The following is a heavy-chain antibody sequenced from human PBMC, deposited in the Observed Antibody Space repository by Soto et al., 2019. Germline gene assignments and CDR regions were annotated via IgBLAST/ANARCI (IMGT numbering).Heavy chain of an antibody. Sequence: QVQLQESGPGLVKPSGTLSLTCAVSGVSISSHDWWTWVRQPPGKGLEWIGESHQSGSTNYNSSLESRVTIEVDTSKNQFSLKLRSVTFADTAVYYCATRDNSRFYWGQGTRVTVSS. CDR1: GVSISSHDW. J-gene: IGHJ4*02. CDR3: ATRDNSRFY. D-gene: IGHD6-13*01. V-gene: IGHV4-4*02. CDR2: SHQSGST.